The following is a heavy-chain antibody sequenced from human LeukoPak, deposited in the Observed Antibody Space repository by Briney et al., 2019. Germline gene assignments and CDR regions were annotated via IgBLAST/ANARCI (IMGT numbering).Heavy chain of an antibody. V-gene: IGHV3-23*01. CDR1: GFTFNNYA. D-gene: IGHD3-22*01. CDR2: ISGGGGTT. CDR3: AKDSPWYDSSTYYYFDY. Sequence: GGSLRLSCAGSGFTFNNYAMSWVRQAPGKGLEWVSAISGGGGTTYYADSVKGRFTISRDNSKDTLYLQMSGLRAEDTAVYFCAKDSPWYDSSTYYYFDYWSQGTLVTVSS. J-gene: IGHJ4*02.